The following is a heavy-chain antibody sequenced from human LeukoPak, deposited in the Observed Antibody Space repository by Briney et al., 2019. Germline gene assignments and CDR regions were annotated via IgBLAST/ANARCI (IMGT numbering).Heavy chain of an antibody. CDR1: GGSISSSSYY. CDR2: IFYSGTT. V-gene: IGHV4-39*07. Sequence: PSETLSLTCTVSGGSISSSSYYWGWIRQPPGKGLEWIGSIFYSGTTYYSSSLKSRVTMSVDTSKSQFSLKLSSVTAADTAVYYCARKRPWGLSRYFDYWGQGTLVTVSS. J-gene: IGHJ4*02. D-gene: IGHD7-27*01. CDR3: ARKRPWGLSRYFDY.